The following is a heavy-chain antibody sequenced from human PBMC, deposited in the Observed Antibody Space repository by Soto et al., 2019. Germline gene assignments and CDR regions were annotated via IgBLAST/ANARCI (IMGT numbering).Heavy chain of an antibody. Sequence: PSETLSLTCAVYGGSFSGYYWSWIRQPPGKGLEWIGEINHSGSTNYNPSLKSRVTISVDTSKNQFSLKLSSVTAADTAVYYCARVGLLWFGEYGLKYNWFDPWSQGTLVTVSS. D-gene: IGHD3-10*01. J-gene: IGHJ5*02. CDR2: INHSGST. CDR1: GGSFSGYY. CDR3: ARVGLLWFGEYGLKYNWFDP. V-gene: IGHV4-34*01.